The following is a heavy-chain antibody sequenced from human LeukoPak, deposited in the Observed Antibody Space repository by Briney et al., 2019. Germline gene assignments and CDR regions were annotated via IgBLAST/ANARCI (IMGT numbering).Heavy chain of an antibody. CDR3: ARHQIVVVPAALYYFDY. CDR1: GGSISSYY. Sequence: ASETLSLTCTVSGGSISSYYWSWIRQPPGKGLEWIGYIYYSGSTNYDPSLKSRVTISVDTSKNQFSLKLSSVTAADTAVYYCARHQIVVVPAALYYFDYWGQGTLVTVSS. J-gene: IGHJ4*02. D-gene: IGHD2-2*01. CDR2: IYYSGST. V-gene: IGHV4-59*08.